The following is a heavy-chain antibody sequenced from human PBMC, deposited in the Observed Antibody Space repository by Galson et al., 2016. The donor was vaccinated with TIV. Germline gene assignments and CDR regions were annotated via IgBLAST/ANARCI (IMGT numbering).Heavy chain of an antibody. Sequence: SVKVSCKASGFNFSDYYFHWVRQAPGQGLEWMGWINPTSGGTKYAQKFQAWVTLTGDTSINTAHMEMSRLKSDDTAVYFCARDQSMIGDYYFDLWGRGTLVTVSS. CDR2: INPTSGGT. V-gene: IGHV1-2*04. CDR3: ARDQSMIGDYYFDL. J-gene: IGHJ2*01. CDR1: GFNFSDYY. D-gene: IGHD3-16*01.